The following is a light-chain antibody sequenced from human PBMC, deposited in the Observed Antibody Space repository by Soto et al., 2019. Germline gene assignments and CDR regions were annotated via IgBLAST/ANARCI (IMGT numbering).Light chain of an antibody. CDR3: QQYNSWPPWT. V-gene: IGKV3-15*01. J-gene: IGKJ1*01. CDR1: QSVSSN. Sequence: EIVMTQSPVTLSVSPGERVTLSCRASQSVSSNLAWYQQKPGQAPRLLIYGASTRATGIPARFSGSGSGTEFTLTISSLQSEDFAVYYCQQYNSWPPWTFGQGTKVDIK. CDR2: GAS.